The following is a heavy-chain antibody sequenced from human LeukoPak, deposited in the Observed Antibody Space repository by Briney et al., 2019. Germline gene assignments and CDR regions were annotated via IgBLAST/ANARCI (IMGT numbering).Heavy chain of an antibody. J-gene: IGHJ3*02. CDR1: GFTFSSYG. CDR3: AKLGCSSTSCYHI. CDR2: IRYDGSNK. D-gene: IGHD2-2*01. Sequence: PGGSLRLSCAASGFTFSSYGMHWVRQAPGKGLEWVAFIRYDGSNKYYADSMKGRFTISRDNSKNTLYLQMNSLRAEDTAVYYCAKLGCSSTSCYHIWGQGTMVTVSS. V-gene: IGHV3-30*02.